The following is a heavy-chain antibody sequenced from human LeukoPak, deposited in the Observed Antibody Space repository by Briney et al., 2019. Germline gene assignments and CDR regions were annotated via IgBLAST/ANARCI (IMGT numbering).Heavy chain of an antibody. V-gene: IGHV3-21*01. J-gene: IGHJ4*02. CDR3: ARVAVAGPAKDY. CDR1: GFTFSSYS. D-gene: IGHD6-19*01. Sequence: GGSLRLSCAASGFTFSSYSMNWVRQAPGKGLEWVSSISSSSYIYYADSVKGRFTISRDNAKNSLYLQMNSLRAEDTAVYYCARVAVAGPAKDYWGQGTLVTVSS. CDR2: ISSSSYI.